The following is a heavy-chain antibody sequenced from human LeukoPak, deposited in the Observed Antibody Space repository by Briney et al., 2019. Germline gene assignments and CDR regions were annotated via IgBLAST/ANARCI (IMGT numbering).Heavy chain of an antibody. CDR3: ARGSYYDSSGYFQRYAFDI. J-gene: IGHJ3*02. CDR2: MNPNSGNT. CDR1: GYTFTSYD. D-gene: IGHD3-22*01. V-gene: IGHV1-8*03. Sequence: ASVKVSCKASGYTFTSYDINWVRQATGQGLEWMGWMNPNSGNTGYAQKFQGRVTITRNTSISTAYKELSSLRSEDTAVYYCARGSYYDSSGYFQRYAFDIWGQGTMVTVSS.